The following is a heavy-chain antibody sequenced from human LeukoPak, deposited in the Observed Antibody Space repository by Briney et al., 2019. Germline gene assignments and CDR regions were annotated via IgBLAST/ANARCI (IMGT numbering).Heavy chain of an antibody. D-gene: IGHD6-13*01. V-gene: IGHV4-61*02. Sequence: SETLSLTCTASGGSISSGSYYWSWIRQPAGKGLEWIGRIYTSGSTYYNPSLKRRVTITVDTSKNQFCLKLSSVAAADRAVYYCAREGNEAAHDAFDIWGQGTMVTVSS. CDR2: IYTSGST. CDR1: GGSISSGSYY. J-gene: IGHJ3*02. CDR3: AREGNEAAHDAFDI.